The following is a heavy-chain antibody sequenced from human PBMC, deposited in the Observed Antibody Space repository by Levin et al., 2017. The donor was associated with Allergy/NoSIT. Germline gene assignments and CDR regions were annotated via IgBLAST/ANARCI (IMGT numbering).Heavy chain of an antibody. CDR2: ISSSSTYI. Sequence: GGSLRLSCAASGFTFSGYTLNWVRQAPGKGLEWVSSISSSSTYIYYADSLKGRFTISRDDAKNSLSLQMNSLRFEDTAVYYCASDGSYDTLDIWGQGTMVTVSS. CDR1: GFTFSGYT. J-gene: IGHJ3*02. D-gene: IGHD6-6*01. CDR3: ASDGSYDTLDI. V-gene: IGHV3-21*01.